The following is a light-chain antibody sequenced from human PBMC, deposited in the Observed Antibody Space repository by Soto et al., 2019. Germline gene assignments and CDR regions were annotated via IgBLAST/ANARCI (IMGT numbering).Light chain of an antibody. CDR2: DAS. V-gene: IGKV3-11*01. CDR1: QSVSSY. CDR3: QQRRKWPPYT. Sequence: EIVLTQSPATLSLSPGERATLSCRASQSVSSYLAWYQQKPGQAPRLLIYDASNRATGIPARFSGSGSGTDFTLSITILEPEDFAIYYCQQRRKWPPYTFGKGTKLEIK. J-gene: IGKJ2*01.